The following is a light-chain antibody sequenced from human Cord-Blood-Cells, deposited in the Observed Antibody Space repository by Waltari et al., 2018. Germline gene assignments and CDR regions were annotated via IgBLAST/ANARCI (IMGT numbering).Light chain of an antibody. CDR3: AAWDDSLRV. Sequence: QSVLTQPPSASETPGQRVTISFSGTSSNIGSNYVYWYQQLPGTAPKLLIYRNNQRPSGVPDRFSGSKSGTSASLAISGLRSEDEADYYCAAWDDSLRVFGGGTKLTVL. V-gene: IGLV1-47*01. J-gene: IGLJ3*02. CDR2: RNN. CDR1: SSNIGSNY.